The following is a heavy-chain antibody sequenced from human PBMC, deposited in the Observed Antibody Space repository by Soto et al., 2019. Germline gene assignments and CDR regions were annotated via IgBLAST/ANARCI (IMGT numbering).Heavy chain of an antibody. V-gene: IGHV3-23*01. Sequence: EVQLMESGGDLVQPGGSLRLSCAASGFTFTNYAMNWVRQAPGKGLEWVSSIIGGGSRYYADAVKGRFTISRDNSERTLYLQMNSLRAEDTAVYFCAKEGRDTTVTTNLDSWGQGTLVTVSS. CDR2: IIGGGSR. CDR1: GFTFTNYA. D-gene: IGHD4-17*01. J-gene: IGHJ4*02. CDR3: AKEGRDTTVTTNLDS.